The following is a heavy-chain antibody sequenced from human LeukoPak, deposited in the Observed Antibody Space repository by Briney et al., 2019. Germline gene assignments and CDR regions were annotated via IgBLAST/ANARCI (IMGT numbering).Heavy chain of an antibody. J-gene: IGHJ3*02. CDR1: GGSISSSSYY. D-gene: IGHD6-19*01. Sequence: SETLSLTCTVSGGSISSSSYYWGWIRQPPGKGLEWIGSSHYSGNSYYNPSLKSRVTISVDTSKNQFSLKLNSVTASDTAVYYCARPVFGYGSGWYRAFDIWGQGTMVTVSS. V-gene: IGHV4-39*01. CDR3: ARPVFGYGSGWYRAFDI. CDR2: SHYSGNS.